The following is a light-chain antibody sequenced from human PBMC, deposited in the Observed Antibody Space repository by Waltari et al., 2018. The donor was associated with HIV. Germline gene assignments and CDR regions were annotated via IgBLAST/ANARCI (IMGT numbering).Light chain of an antibody. CDR1: SSDIGGYNY. J-gene: IGLJ3*02. Sequence: QSALTQPPSASGSPGQSVAISYTGTSSDIGGYNYVSWYQQHPGKAPKLMIFEVTKRPSGGPDRFSGAKSGTTASLTVSGLQAEDEADYYCASYGGTNDLVFGGGTKLTVL. CDR3: ASYGGTNDLV. CDR2: EVT. V-gene: IGLV2-8*01.